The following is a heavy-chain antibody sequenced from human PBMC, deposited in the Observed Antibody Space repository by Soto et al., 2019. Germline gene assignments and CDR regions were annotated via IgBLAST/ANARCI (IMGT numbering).Heavy chain of an antibody. V-gene: IGHV3-73*01. CDR2: IRNKANSYAT. J-gene: IGHJ4*02. Sequence: EVQLVESGGGLVQPGGSLKLSCAASGFTFSDSAMHWVRQTSGNGLEWVGRIRNKANSYATAYAASVKGRFTISRDDSKNTAYLQMNSLKTEDTAVYYCTPYSNYVDYWGQGTLVTVSS. CDR1: GFTFSDSA. D-gene: IGHD4-4*01. CDR3: TPYSNYVDY.